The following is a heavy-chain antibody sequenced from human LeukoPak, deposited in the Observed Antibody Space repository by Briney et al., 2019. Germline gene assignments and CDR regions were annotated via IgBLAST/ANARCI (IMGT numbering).Heavy chain of an antibody. Sequence: GGSLRLSCAASGFTFSSYGMSWVRQAPGKGLEWVSAISGSGGSTYYADSVKGRFTISRDNSKNTLYLQMNSLRAEDTAVYYCARAHPLLGYFDYWGQGTLVTVSS. D-gene: IGHD7-27*01. CDR1: GFTFSSYG. CDR2: ISGSGGST. V-gene: IGHV3-23*01. J-gene: IGHJ4*02. CDR3: ARAHPLLGYFDY.